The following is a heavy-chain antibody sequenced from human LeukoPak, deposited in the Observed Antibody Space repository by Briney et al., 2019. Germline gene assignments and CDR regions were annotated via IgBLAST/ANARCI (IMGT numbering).Heavy chain of an antibody. V-gene: IGHV4-59*01. Sequence: SGTLSLTCAVSGGPISSYYWSWIRQPPGKGLEWIGYIYYSGSTNYNPSLKSRVTISVDTSKNQFSLKLSSVTAADTAVYYCARAPPFAYWYFVLGGGGTLVTVSS. CDR2: IYYSGST. J-gene: IGHJ2*01. CDR3: ARAPPFAYWYFVL. CDR1: GGPISSYY.